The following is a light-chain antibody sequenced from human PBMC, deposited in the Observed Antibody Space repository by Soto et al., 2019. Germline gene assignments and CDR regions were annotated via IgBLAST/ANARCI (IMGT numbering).Light chain of an antibody. J-gene: IGKJ2*01. Sequence: DIQMTQSPSSLPASVGDRISITCRASQSMGTYLSWYQQKPGKASKLLIYGASNLQSGVPSKFSGSGSETGFTLTSSSLKPEDFATYYGQQSYSAPRTVGQGTKVEIK. CDR1: QSMGTY. CDR3: QQSYSAPRT. V-gene: IGKV1-39*01. CDR2: GAS.